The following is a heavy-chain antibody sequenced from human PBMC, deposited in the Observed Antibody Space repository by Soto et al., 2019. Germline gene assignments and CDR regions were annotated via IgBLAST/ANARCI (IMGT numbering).Heavy chain of an antibody. CDR1: GSTFTSYY. D-gene: IGHD6-13*01. CDR3: ARDQGDSSSWYYYGMDV. Sequence: ASGKVSCKASGSTFTSYYMHWVRQAPGQGLEWMGVINPSGGNTNYPQKFQGRVTMTRDTSTSTVSMELSSLRSEDTAMYYCARDQGDSSSWYYYGMDVWGQGTTVTVSS. V-gene: IGHV1-46*01. J-gene: IGHJ6*02. CDR2: INPSGGNT.